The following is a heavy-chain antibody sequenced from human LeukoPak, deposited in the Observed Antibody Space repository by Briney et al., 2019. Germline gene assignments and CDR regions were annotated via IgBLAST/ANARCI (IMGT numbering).Heavy chain of an antibody. CDR3: AKQAYYDFWSGYGYEGY. D-gene: IGHD3-3*01. Sequence: GGSLRLSCTVSGFTVSSNSMSWVRQAPGKGLEWVSFIYSGSTHYSDSVKGRFTISRDNSKNTLYLQMNSLRAEDTAVYYCAKQAYYDFWSGYGYEGYWGQGTLVTVSS. V-gene: IGHV3-53*01. CDR2: IYSGST. CDR1: GFTVSSNS. J-gene: IGHJ4*02.